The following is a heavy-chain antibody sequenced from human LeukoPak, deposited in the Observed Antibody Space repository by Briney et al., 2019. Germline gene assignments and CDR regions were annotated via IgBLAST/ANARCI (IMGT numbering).Heavy chain of an antibody. D-gene: IGHD3-22*01. CDR1: GFTFSSYA. CDR3: AKAFTYYYDTSGYYHFDY. CDR2: ISGSGGST. V-gene: IGHV3-23*01. Sequence: GGSLRLSCAASGFTFSSYAMSWVRQAPGKGLEWVSAISGSGGSTYYADSVKGRFTISRDNSKNTLYLQMNSLRAEDTAVYYCAKAFTYYYDTSGYYHFDYWGQGTLVTVSS. J-gene: IGHJ4*02.